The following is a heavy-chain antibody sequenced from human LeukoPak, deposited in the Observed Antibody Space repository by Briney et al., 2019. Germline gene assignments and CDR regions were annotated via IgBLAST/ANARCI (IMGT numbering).Heavy chain of an antibody. J-gene: IGHJ4*02. CDR1: GFTFSSYE. V-gene: IGHV3-48*03. CDR2: ISSSGSTI. Sequence: PGGSLRLSCAASGFTFSSYEMNWVRQAPGKGLEWISYISSSGSTIYYADSVKGRFTISRDNAKSSLYLQMNSLRAEDTAVYYCARERGYSSGLYWGQGTLVTVSS. CDR3: ARERGYSSGLY. D-gene: IGHD6-19*01.